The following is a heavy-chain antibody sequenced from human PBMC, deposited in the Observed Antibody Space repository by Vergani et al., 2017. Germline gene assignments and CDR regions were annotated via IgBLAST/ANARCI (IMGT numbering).Heavy chain of an antibody. CDR3: VRTRPGYCTGTSCYSGWFDP. CDR1: GGTFGSHT. Sequence: QVQLEQSGAEVKKPGSSVTVSCRASGGTFGSHTISWVRQAPGQGLEWMGWINSNSGNPTYAQGFKGRFVFSLDSSVSTSYLQINSLQPEDTAVYYCVRTRPGYCTGTSCYSGWFDPWGQGTLVTVSS. CDR2: INSNSGNP. V-gene: IGHV7-4-1*02. D-gene: IGHD2-15*01. J-gene: IGHJ5*02.